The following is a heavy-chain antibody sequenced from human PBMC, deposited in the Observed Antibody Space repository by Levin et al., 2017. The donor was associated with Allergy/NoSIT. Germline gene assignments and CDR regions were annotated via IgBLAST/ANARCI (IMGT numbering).Heavy chain of an antibody. CDR1: GFTFSSYG. V-gene: IGHV3-30*18. CDR3: AKDPLAYCGGDCYSPAYFQH. Sequence: PGGSLRLSCAASGFTFSSYGMHWVRQAPGKGLEWVAVISYDGSNKYYADSVKGRFTISRDNSKNTLYLQMNSLRAEDTAVYYCAKDPLAYCGGDCYSPAYFQHWGQGTLVTVSS. D-gene: IGHD2-21*02. J-gene: IGHJ1*01. CDR2: ISYDGSNK.